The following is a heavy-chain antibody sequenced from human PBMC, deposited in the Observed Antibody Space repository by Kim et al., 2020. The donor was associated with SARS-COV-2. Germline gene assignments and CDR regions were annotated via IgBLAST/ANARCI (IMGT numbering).Heavy chain of an antibody. CDR1: GLRFSNAW. CDR2: IKSKTDGGTI. V-gene: IGHV3-15*01. J-gene: IGHJ4*02. D-gene: IGHD3-10*01. Sequence: GGSLRLSCAASGLRFSNAWMSWVRQAPGKGLEWIGRIKSKTDGGTIDYIAPLEGRFTISRDDSKNTLYLQMNSLKTEDTAVYYCTTGTRPYWGQGTLVTVSS. CDR3: TTGTRPY.